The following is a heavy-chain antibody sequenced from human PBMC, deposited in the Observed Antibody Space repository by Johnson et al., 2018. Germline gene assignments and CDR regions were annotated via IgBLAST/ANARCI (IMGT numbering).Heavy chain of an antibody. J-gene: IGHJ6*03. V-gene: IGHV3-11*04. CDR3: ARVRYSYGYRYYYYYMDV. D-gene: IGHD5-18*01. CDR1: GFTFSDYY. Sequence: QLVESGGGLVEPGGSLRLSCAASGFTFSDYYMTWIRQAPGKGLEWVSYLSTGGTTIYYADSVKGRFTISRDNAKNSLYLQMNSLRAEDTAVYYCARVRYSYGYRYYYYYMDVWGKGTTVTVSS. CDR2: LSTGGTTI.